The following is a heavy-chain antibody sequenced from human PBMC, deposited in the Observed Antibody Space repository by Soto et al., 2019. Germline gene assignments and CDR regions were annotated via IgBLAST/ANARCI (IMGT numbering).Heavy chain of an antibody. Sequence: QVQLVQSGAEVKKPGASVKVSCKASGYTFTGYYMHWVRQAPGQGLEWMGWINPNSGGTNYAQKFQGWVTMTRDTSISTAYMEMSRLRSDDTAVYYCARGYSSSSCLSLGIDYWGQGTLVTVSS. D-gene: IGHD6-6*01. J-gene: IGHJ4*02. V-gene: IGHV1-2*04. CDR2: INPNSGGT. CDR3: ARGYSSSSCLSLGIDY. CDR1: GYTFTGYY.